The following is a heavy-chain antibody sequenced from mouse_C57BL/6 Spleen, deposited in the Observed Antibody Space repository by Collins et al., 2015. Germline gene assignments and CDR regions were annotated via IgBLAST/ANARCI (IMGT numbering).Heavy chain of an antibody. D-gene: IGHD2-1*01. CDR3: ARDYGNYYFDY. CDR2: IDPSDSYT. V-gene: IGHV1-59*01. Sequence: QVQLQQPGAELVRPGTSVKLSCKASGYTFTSYWMHWVKQRPGQGLEWIGVIDPSDSYTNFNQKFKGEATLTVDTSSSTAYMQLSSLTSEDSAVYYCARDYGNYYFDYWGRGTTLTVSS. J-gene: IGHJ2*01. CDR1: GYTFTSYW.